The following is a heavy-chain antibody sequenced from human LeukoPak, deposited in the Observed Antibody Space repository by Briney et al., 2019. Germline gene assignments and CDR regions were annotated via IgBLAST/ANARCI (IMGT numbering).Heavy chain of an antibody. CDR2: INHSGST. V-gene: IGHV4-34*01. Sequence: PSETLSLTCAVYGRSFSGYYWSWIRQPPGKGLEWIGEINHSGSTNYNPSLKSRVTISVDTSKNQFSLKLSSVTAADTAVYYCARGTVVVPAAISLSRPGARFDYWGQGTLVTVSS. D-gene: IGHD2-2*02. CDR3: ARGTVVVPAAISLSRPGARFDY. J-gene: IGHJ4*02. CDR1: GRSFSGYY.